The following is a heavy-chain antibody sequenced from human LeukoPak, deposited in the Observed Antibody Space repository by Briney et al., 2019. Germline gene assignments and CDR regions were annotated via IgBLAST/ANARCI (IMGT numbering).Heavy chain of an antibody. J-gene: IGHJ4*02. CDR3: TRGKYYDFWSGYYPDY. CDR1: GFTFGDYV. V-gene: IGHV3-49*04. CDR2: IRSKAYGGTT. D-gene: IGHD3-3*01. Sequence: GGSLRLSCTASGFTFGDYVMSWVRQAPGKGLEWVGFIRSKAYGGTTECAASVKGRFTISRDDSKSIAYLQMNSLKTEDTAVYYCTRGKYYDFWSGYYPDYWGQGTLVTVSS.